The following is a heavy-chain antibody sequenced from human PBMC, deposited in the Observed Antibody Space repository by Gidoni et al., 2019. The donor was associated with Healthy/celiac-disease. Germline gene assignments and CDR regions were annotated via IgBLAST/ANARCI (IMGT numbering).Heavy chain of an antibody. J-gene: IGHJ6*02. D-gene: IGHD6-6*01. V-gene: IGHV4-31*03. CDR1: GGSISSGGYY. CDR2: IYYSGST. Sequence: QVQLQESGPGLVKPSQTLSLTCTVSGGSISSGGYYWSWIRQHPGKGLEWIGYIYYSGSTYYNPSLKSRVTISVDTSKNQFSLKLSSVTAADTAVYYCARELVRTGYYYYGMDVWGQGTTVTVSS. CDR3: ARELVRTGYYYYGMDV.